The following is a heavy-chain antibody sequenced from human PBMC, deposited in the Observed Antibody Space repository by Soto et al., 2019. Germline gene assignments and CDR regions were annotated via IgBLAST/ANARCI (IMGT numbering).Heavy chain of an antibody. Sequence: SETLSLTCTVSGGSVSSGSYYWSWIRQPPGKGLEWIGEINHSGSTNYNPSLKSRVTISVDTSKNQFSLKLSSVTAADTAVYYCARGNLPLEVAATFDYWGQGTLVTVSS. V-gene: IGHV4-61*01. CDR3: ARGNLPLEVAATFDY. D-gene: IGHD2-15*01. CDR1: GGSVSSGSYY. J-gene: IGHJ4*02. CDR2: INHSGST.